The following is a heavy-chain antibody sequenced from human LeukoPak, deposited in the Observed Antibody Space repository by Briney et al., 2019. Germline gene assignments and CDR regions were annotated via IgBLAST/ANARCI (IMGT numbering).Heavy chain of an antibody. CDR1: GFTFSSYW. J-gene: IGHJ5*02. CDR3: ARGSPDIVVVVAATFSRWFDP. Sequence: GGSLRLSCAASGFTFSSYWMSWVRQAPGKGLEWVANMKQDGSEKYYVDSVKGRFTISKDNAKNSLYLQMNSLRAEDTAVYYCARGSPDIVVVVAATFSRWFDPWGQGTLVTVSS. CDR2: MKQDGSEK. V-gene: IGHV3-7*01. D-gene: IGHD2-15*01.